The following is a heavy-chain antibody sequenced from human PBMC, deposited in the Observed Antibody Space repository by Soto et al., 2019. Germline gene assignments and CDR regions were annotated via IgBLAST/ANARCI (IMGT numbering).Heavy chain of an antibody. J-gene: IGHJ4*02. CDR3: ARRVYYDSRGYYFFF. CDR2: IDPMFGTA. D-gene: IGHD3-22*01. V-gene: IGHV1-69*01. Sequence: QGQLVQSGAVVQKPGSSVKVSCKASGGTFSRYALSWVRQAPGQGPEWMGGIDPMFGTANYAQKFQGRVTITADESTSTEYMQLSSLSSEDTAVYYCARRVYYDSRGYYFFFWGQGTLVTVSS. CDR1: GGTFSRYA.